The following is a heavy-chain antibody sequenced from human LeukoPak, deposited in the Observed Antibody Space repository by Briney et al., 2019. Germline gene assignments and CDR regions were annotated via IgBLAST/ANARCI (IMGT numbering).Heavy chain of an antibody. CDR2: IYSSGST. D-gene: IGHD5-24*01. J-gene: IGHJ5*02. V-gene: IGHV3-53*01. CDR1: GCTNY. Sequence: PGGSLRLSCGASGCTNYMSWVRQAPDRGLEWVSSIYSSGSTYYADSVRGRFTISRDKTKNTLFLLMNSLRVEDTALYYCARDLLEPEMAAWGLGTLVTVSS. CDR3: ARDLLEPEMAA.